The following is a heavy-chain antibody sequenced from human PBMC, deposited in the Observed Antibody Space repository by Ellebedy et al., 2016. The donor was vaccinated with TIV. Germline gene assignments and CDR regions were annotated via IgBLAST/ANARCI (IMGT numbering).Heavy chain of an antibody. V-gene: IGHV1-24*01. CDR3: ATRRGGGNNVWAFDY. D-gene: IGHD2-8*01. Sequence: AASVKVSCKVSGYTLTELSMHWVRQAPGRGLEWMGGFDPEDGETIYAQKFQGRVAMTEDTSTDTAYMELSSLRSEDTAVYYCATRRGGGNNVWAFDYWGQGTLVTVSS. CDR1: GYTLTELS. CDR2: FDPEDGET. J-gene: IGHJ4*02.